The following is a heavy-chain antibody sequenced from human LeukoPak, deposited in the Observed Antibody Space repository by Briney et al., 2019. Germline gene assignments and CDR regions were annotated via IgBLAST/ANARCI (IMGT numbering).Heavy chain of an antibody. Sequence: GRSLRLSCAASGFTFSSYAMHWVRRAPGKGLEWVAVISYDGSNKYYADSVKGRFTISRDNSKNTLYLQMNSLRAEDTAVYYCARDPTAMETGPFDYWGQGTLVTVSS. V-gene: IGHV3-30-3*01. D-gene: IGHD5-18*01. CDR2: ISYDGSNK. CDR1: GFTFSSYA. J-gene: IGHJ4*02. CDR3: ARDPTAMETGPFDY.